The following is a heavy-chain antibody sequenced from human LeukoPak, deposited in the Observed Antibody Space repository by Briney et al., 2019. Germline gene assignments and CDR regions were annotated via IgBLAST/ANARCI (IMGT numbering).Heavy chain of an antibody. CDR2: IIPILGIA. J-gene: IGHJ4*02. CDR1: GGTFSSYA. Sequence: GSSVKVSCKASGGTFSSYAISWVRQAPGQGLEWMGRIIPILGIANYAQKLQGRVTMTTDTSTSTAYMELRSLRSDDTAVYYCARVAAAKPDYWGQGTLVTVSS. D-gene: IGHD6-13*01. CDR3: ARVAAAKPDY. V-gene: IGHV1-69*04.